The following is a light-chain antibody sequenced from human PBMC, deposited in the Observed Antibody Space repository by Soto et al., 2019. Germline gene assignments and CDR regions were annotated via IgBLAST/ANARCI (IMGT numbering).Light chain of an antibody. CDR2: DVS. CDR1: SSDVGGYNY. J-gene: IGLJ1*01. V-gene: IGLV2-14*01. Sequence: QSALTQPASVSGSPGQSITISRTGTSSDVGGYNYVSWYQQHPGKAPKLMIYDVSNRPSGVSNRFSGSKSGNTASLTISGLQAEDEADYYCSSYTSSRAHFGTGTKVTVL. CDR3: SSYTSSRAH.